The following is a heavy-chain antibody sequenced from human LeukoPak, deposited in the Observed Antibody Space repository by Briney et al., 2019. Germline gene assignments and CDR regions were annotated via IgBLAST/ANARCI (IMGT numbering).Heavy chain of an antibody. CDR1: GDSVSSNSAA. Sequence: SQTLSLTCAISGDSVSSNSAAWNWIRQSPSGGLEWLGRTSYRSKWYNDFALSVKSRTTINPDTSKNQFSLQLNSMTPEDTAVYYCARDPAGDLAFDIWGQGTMVTVSS. CDR2: TSYRSKWYN. CDR3: ARDPAGDLAFDI. V-gene: IGHV6-1*01. J-gene: IGHJ3*02.